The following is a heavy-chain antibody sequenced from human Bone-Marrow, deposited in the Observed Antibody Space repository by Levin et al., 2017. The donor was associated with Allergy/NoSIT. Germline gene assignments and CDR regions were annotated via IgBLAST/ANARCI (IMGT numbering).Heavy chain of an antibody. J-gene: IGHJ4*01. D-gene: IGHD3-3*01. CDR3: ARIRARTYFDFWSGYRDF. V-gene: IGHV3-30*04. CDR1: GFTFSGYA. Sequence: PGGSLRLSCAASGFTFSGYAMDWVRQAPGKGLEWVALISSDGSQKSYSDSVKGRFSISRENSNNMMYLQMDTLRPEDTAVYYCARIRARTYFDFWSGYRDFWGQGALVIVSS. CDR2: ISSDGSQK.